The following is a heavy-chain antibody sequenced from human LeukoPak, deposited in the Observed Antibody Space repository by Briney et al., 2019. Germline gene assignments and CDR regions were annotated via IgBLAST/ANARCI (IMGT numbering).Heavy chain of an antibody. D-gene: IGHD3-10*01. Sequence: PSETLSLTCTVSGGSISSYYWSWIRQPPGKGLEWIGYIYYSGSTNYNPSLKSRVTISVDTSKNQFSLKLSSVTAADTAVYYCARRRITMVLDVWGQGTTVTVFS. CDR3: ARRRITMVLDV. CDR1: GGSISSYY. V-gene: IGHV4-59*08. J-gene: IGHJ6*02. CDR2: IYYSGST.